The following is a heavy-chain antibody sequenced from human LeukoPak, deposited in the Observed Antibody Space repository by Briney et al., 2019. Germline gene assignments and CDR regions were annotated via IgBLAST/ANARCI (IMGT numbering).Heavy chain of an antibody. J-gene: IGHJ4*02. Sequence: SETLSLTCAVYGGSFSGYYWSWIRQPPGKGLEWIGEINHSGSTNYNPSLKSRVTISVDTSKNQFSLKLSSVTAADTAVYYCARAVEDDYYDSSGYYQFDYWGQGTLVTVSS. CDR2: INHSGST. CDR3: ARAVEDDYYDSSGYYQFDY. V-gene: IGHV4-34*01. CDR1: GGSFSGYY. D-gene: IGHD3-22*01.